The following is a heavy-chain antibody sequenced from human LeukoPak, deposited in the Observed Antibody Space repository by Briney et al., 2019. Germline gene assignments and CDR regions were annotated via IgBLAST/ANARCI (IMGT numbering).Heavy chain of an antibody. J-gene: IGHJ2*01. D-gene: IGHD3-10*01. CDR3: ARRNYYGSGPWYFDL. V-gene: IGHV3-64*01. Sequence: PGGSLRLSCAASGFTFGSYAMHWVRQAPGKGLEYVSAISSNGGSTYYANSVKGRFTISRDNSKNTLYLQMGSLRAEDMAVYYCARRNYYGSGPWYFDLWGRGTLVTVSS. CDR1: GFTFGSYA. CDR2: ISSNGGST.